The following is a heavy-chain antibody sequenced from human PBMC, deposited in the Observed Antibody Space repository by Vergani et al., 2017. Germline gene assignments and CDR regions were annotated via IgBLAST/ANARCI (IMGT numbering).Heavy chain of an antibody. Sequence: QVQLVESGGGLVKPGGSLRLSCAASGFTFSDYYMSWIRQAPGKGLEWVSYISSSSSYTNYADSVKGRFTISRDNAKNSLYLQLNSLRAEDTAVYYCARTTMVRGVNFDYWGQGTLVTVSS. D-gene: IGHD3-10*01. CDR2: ISSSSSYT. J-gene: IGHJ4*02. CDR1: GFTFSDYY. CDR3: ARTTMVRGVNFDY. V-gene: IGHV3-11*05.